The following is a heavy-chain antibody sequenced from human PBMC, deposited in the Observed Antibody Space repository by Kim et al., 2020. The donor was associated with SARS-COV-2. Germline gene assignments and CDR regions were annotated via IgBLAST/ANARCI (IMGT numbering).Heavy chain of an antibody. CDR2: IYYSGST. CDR1: GGSISSSSYY. J-gene: IGHJ4*02. Sequence: SETLSLTCTVSGGSISSSSYYWGWIRQPPGKGLEWIGSIYYSGSTYYNPSLKSRVTISVDTSKNQFSLKLSSVTAADTAVYYCARRVAAAGIWFDYWGQGTLVTVSS. D-gene: IGHD6-13*01. CDR3: ARRVAAAGIWFDY. V-gene: IGHV4-39*01.